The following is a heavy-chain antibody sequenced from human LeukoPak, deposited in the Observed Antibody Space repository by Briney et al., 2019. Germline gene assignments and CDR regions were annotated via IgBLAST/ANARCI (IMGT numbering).Heavy chain of an antibody. CDR1: GYTFTSYD. D-gene: IGHD4-17*01. Sequence: GASVKVSCKASGYTFTSYDINWVRQATGQGLEWMGWMNPNSGNTGYAQKFQGRVTMTRNTSISTAYMELSSLRSEDTAVYYCARVWSAVTTLAKRSWFDPWGQGTLVTVSS. V-gene: IGHV1-8*01. J-gene: IGHJ5*02. CDR2: MNPNSGNT. CDR3: ARVWSAVTTLAKRSWFDP.